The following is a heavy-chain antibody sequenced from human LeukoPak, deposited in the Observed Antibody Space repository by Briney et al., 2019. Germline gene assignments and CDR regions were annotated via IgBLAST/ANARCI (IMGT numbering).Heavy chain of an antibody. CDR2: TRNKANSYTT. CDR3: ASLAYLDY. V-gene: IGHV3-72*01. CDR1: GFTFSDHY. J-gene: IGHJ4*02. Sequence: GGSLRLSCAASGFTFSDHYMDWVRQAPGRGLEWVGRTRNKANSYTTEYAASVKGRFTISRDDSKNSLYLQMNSLKTEDTVVYYCASLAYLDYWGQGTLVTVSS. D-gene: IGHD3-3*02.